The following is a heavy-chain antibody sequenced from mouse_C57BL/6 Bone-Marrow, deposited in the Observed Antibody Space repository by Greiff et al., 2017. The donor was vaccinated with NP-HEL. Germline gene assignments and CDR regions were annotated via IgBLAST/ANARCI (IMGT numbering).Heavy chain of an antibody. V-gene: IGHV5-6*01. CDR1: GFTFSSYG. CDR2: ISSGGSYT. Sequence: EVKLMESGGDLVKPGGSLKLSCAASGFTFSSYGMSWVRQTPDKRLEWVATISSGGSYTYYPDSVKGRFTISRDNAKNTLYLQMSSLKSEDTAMYYCARPSHLWYFDVWGTGTTVTVSS. D-gene: IGHD6-2*01. CDR3: ARPSHLWYFDV. J-gene: IGHJ1*03.